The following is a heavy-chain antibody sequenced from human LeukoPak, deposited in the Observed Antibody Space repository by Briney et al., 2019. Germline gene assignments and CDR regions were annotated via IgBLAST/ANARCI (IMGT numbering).Heavy chain of an antibody. Sequence: PSETLSLTCAVSGGSISSGGYSWSWIRQPPGKGLEWIAFISYSGSTNYNPSLKSRASISLDTSKNLCSLRLSSVTAADTAVYYCARHAIYSGGYSFWFDPWGLGTLVTVSS. D-gene: IGHD1-26*01. CDR2: ISYSGST. CDR1: GGSISSGGYS. V-gene: IGHV4-61*08. J-gene: IGHJ5*02. CDR3: ARHAIYSGGYSFWFDP.